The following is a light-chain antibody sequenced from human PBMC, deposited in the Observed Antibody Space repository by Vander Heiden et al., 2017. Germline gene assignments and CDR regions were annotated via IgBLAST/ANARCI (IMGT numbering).Light chain of an antibody. V-gene: IGLV3-25*03. CDR1: ALPKQY. CDR3: QSADSSGTYVV. Sequence: SYELTQPPSVSVSPGQAARITCPGDALPKQYAYWYQQKPGQAPVLVIYKDSERPSGIPERFSGSSSGTTGTLTISGVQAEDEADYYCQSADSSGTYVVFGGGTKLTVL. CDR2: KDS. J-gene: IGLJ2*01.